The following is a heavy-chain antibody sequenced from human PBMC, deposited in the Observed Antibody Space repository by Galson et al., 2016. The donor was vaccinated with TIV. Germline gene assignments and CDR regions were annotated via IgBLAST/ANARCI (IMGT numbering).Heavy chain of an antibody. J-gene: IGHJ6*02. CDR3: ARGWRGIYWSGGRCYLDAGKDG. CDR1: GGTFSSYP. CDR2: IIPILGTT. D-gene: IGHD2-15*01. V-gene: IGHV1-69*13. Sequence: SVKVSCKVSGGTFSSYPFSWVRQAPGQGLEWMGGIIPILGTTNYPQNFQGRVTITADESTTTVYIELSSLRSEDTAGYYCARGWRGIYWSGGRCYLDAGKDGWGQGTTVTV.